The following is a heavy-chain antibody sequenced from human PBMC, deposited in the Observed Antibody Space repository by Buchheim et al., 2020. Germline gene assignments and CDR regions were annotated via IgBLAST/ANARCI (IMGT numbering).Heavy chain of an antibody. CDR2: IIGSGSRT. CDR3: AKGGYCSSSDCYRAYYYYNMDA. Sequence: EVQLLESGGGLVQPGGSLRLSCAASGFTFHNYAMNWVRQVPGKGLEWVSGIIGSGSRTYYADSVTGRLTISRDNSKGTLYLQMNSQRAEDTAVYYCAKGGYCSSSDCYRAYYYYNMDAWGQGTT. CDR1: GFTFHNYA. D-gene: IGHD2-2*01. V-gene: IGHV3-23*01. J-gene: IGHJ6*02.